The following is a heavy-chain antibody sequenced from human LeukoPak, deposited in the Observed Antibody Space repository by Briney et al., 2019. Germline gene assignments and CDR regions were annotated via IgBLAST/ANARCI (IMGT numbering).Heavy chain of an antibody. V-gene: IGHV3-33*06. CDR3: AKDRKRVGAKYYFDY. J-gene: IGHJ4*02. D-gene: IGHD1-26*01. CDR1: GFTFSSYG. CDR2: IWYDGSNK. Sequence: GGSLRLSCAASGFTFSSYGMHWVRQAPGKGLEWVAVIWYDGSNKYYADSVKGRFTISRDNSKNTLYLQMNSLRAEDTAVYHCAKDRKRVGAKYYFDYWGQGTLVTVSS.